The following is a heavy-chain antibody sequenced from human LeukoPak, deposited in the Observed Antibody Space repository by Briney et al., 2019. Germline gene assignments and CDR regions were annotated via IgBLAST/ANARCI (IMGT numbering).Heavy chain of an antibody. D-gene: IGHD2-2*01. V-gene: IGHV1-69*05. J-gene: IGHJ4*02. CDR2: IIPIFGTA. Sequence: SVKVSCKASGGTFSSYAISWVRQAPGQGLEWMGRIIPIFGTANYAQKFQGRVTITTDESTSTAYMELSSLRSEDTAVYYCARGRYCSSTSCPWGYWGQGTLVTVSS. CDR3: ARGRYCSSTSCPWGY. CDR1: GGTFSSYA.